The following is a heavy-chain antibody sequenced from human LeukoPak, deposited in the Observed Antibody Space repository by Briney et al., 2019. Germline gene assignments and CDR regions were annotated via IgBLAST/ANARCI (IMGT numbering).Heavy chain of an antibody. CDR2: ISSSSSYI. J-gene: IGHJ6*03. CDR3: ARASLWFGELNYYYYYMDV. Sequence: GGSLRLSCAASGFTFSTYWMGWVRQAPGKGLEWVSSISSSSSYIYYADSVKGRFTISRDNAKNSLYLQMNSLRAEDTAVYYCARASLWFGELNYYYYYMDVWGKGTTVTISS. CDR1: GFTFSTYW. V-gene: IGHV3-21*01. D-gene: IGHD3-10*01.